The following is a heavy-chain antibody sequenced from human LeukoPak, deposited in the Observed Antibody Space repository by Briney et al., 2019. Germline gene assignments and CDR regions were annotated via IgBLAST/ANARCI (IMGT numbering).Heavy chain of an antibody. CDR3: APRVVVITAPFDY. Sequence: GGSLRLSCAASGFSFSDFGMHWVRQAPGKGLEWVAFIRYDGTDKYYADSVKGRFTISRDNSKNTLYLQMNSLRPEDTAVYYCAPRVVVITAPFDYWGQGTLVTVSS. J-gene: IGHJ4*02. CDR1: GFSFSDFG. CDR2: IRYDGTDK. D-gene: IGHD2-21*01. V-gene: IGHV3-30*02.